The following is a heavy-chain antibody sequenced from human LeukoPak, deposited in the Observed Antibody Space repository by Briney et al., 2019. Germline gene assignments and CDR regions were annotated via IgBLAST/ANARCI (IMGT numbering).Heavy chain of an antibody. CDR1: GGSISSSSYY. D-gene: IGHD3-22*01. V-gene: IGHV4-39*01. J-gene: IGHJ4*02. CDR3: ARFTYYDSSGYTYYFDY. Sequence: SETLSLTCTVSGGSISSSSYYWGWIRQPPGKGLEWIGSIYYSGSTYYNPSLKSRATISVDTSKNQFSLKLSSVTAADTAVYYCARFTYYDSSGYTYYFDYWGQGTLVTVSS. CDR2: IYYSGST.